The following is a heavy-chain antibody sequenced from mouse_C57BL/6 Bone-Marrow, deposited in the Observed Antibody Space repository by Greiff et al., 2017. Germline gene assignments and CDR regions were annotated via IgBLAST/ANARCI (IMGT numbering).Heavy chain of an antibody. D-gene: IGHD2-2*01. CDR2: IYPGSGST. CDR3: ARSPLWLRRGGYYYAMDY. Sequence: QVQLQQPGAELVKPGASVQMSCKASGYTFTSYWITWVKQRPGQVLEWIGDIYPGSGSTNYNEKFKSKAKLTVDTSSSTAYMQLSSLTSEDSAVYYCARSPLWLRRGGYYYAMDYWGQGTSVTVSS. J-gene: IGHJ4*01. CDR1: GYTFTSYW. V-gene: IGHV1-55*01.